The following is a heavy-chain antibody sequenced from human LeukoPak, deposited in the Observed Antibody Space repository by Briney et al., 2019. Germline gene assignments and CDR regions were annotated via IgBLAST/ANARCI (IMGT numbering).Heavy chain of an antibody. J-gene: IGHJ5*02. CDR2: FDPEDGET. Sequence: ASVKVSCKVSGYTLTELSMHWVRQAPGKGLEWMGGFDPEDGETIYAQKFQGRVTMTEDTSTDTTYMELSSLRSEDTAVYYCATDGVFGDWFDPWGQGTLVTVSS. V-gene: IGHV1-24*01. D-gene: IGHD3-3*01. CDR3: ATDGVFGDWFDP. CDR1: GYTLTELS.